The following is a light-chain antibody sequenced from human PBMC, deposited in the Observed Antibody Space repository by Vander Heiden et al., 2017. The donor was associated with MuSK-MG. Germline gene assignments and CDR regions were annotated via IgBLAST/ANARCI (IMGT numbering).Light chain of an antibody. CDR3: QQYNTCWT. Sequence: DIQMTQFPSTLSASVGDRVTITCRASQSISSWLAWYQQKPGKAPKLLIYEASSLESGVPSRFSGSGSGTEFTLTISSLQPDDFATYYCQQYNTCWTFGQGTKVEIK. CDR2: EAS. V-gene: IGKV1-5*03. J-gene: IGKJ1*01. CDR1: QSISSW.